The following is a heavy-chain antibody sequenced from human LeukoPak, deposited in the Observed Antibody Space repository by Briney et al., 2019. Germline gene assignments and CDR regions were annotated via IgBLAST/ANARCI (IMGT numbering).Heavy chain of an antibody. V-gene: IGHV4-39*01. CDR1: GGSISSSSYY. J-gene: IGHJ4*02. D-gene: IGHD6-19*01. Sequence: SETLSLTCTVSGGSISSSSYYWGWIRQPPGKGLEWIGSIYYSRRTYYNPSLKSRVTISVDTSRNQFSLKLSSVTAADTAVYYCARQGYSSIDYWGQGTLVTVSS. CDR3: ARQGYSSIDY. CDR2: IYYSRRT.